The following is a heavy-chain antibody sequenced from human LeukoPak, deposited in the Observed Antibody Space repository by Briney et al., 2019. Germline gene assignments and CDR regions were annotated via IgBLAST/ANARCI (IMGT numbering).Heavy chain of an antibody. CDR1: GFTFSSYG. Sequence: GRSLRLSCAASGFTFSSYGMHWVRQAPGKWLEWVAVIWYGGSNKYYADSVKGRFTISRDNSKNTLYLQMNSLRVEDTAVYYCAKGRERSSWYSGVLDYWGQGTLVTVSS. J-gene: IGHJ4*02. CDR2: IWYGGSNK. D-gene: IGHD6-13*01. V-gene: IGHV3-30*18. CDR3: AKGRERSSWYSGVLDY.